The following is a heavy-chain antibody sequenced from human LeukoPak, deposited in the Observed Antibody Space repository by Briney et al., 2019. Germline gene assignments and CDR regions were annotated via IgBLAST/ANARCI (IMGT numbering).Heavy chain of an antibody. CDR3: ARARSEAGIDY. V-gene: IGHV1-46*01. CDR2: IIPSGGST. CDR1: GYTFTSYY. Sequence: ASVKVSCKASGYTFTSYYIHWVRQAPGHGLEWMGIIIPSGGSTSYAQKFQGRVTLTRDTSTNTVYMELSSLRSEDTAVYYCARARSEAGIDYWGQGTLVTVSS. J-gene: IGHJ4*02.